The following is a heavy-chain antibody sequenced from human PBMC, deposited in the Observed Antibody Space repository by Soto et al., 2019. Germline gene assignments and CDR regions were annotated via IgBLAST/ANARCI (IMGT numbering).Heavy chain of an antibody. V-gene: IGHV1-18*01. Sequence: ASVKVSCKASGYTFTSYGISWVRQAPGQGLEWMGWISAHNGNTNYAQKLQGRVTMTTDTSTSTAYMELRSLRSDDTAVYYCARGGLLWFGELLGAPPHYYYGMDVWGQGTTVTVSS. CDR2: ISAHNGNT. CDR3: ARGGLLWFGELLGAPPHYYYGMDV. CDR1: GYTFTSYG. D-gene: IGHD3-10*01. J-gene: IGHJ6*02.